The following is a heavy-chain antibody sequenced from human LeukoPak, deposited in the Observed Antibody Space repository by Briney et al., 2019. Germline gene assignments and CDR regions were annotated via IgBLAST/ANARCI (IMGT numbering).Heavy chain of an antibody. CDR1: GGSISSFY. D-gene: IGHD6-19*01. Sequence: ETLSLTCTVSGGSISSFYWSWIRQPPGKGLEWVSVIYGGRNNTVYADSVKGRFTISRDNSRNTIYLQIDSLRAEDTATYYCAREFRQTYSSGWSLDYWGQGTLVTVSS. CDR3: AREFRQTYSSGWSLDY. J-gene: IGHJ4*02. V-gene: IGHV3-53*01. CDR2: IYGGRNNT.